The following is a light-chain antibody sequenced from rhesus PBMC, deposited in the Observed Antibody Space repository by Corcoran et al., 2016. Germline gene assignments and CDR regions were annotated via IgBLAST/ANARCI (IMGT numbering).Light chain of an antibody. V-gene: IGKV7-13*01. Sequence: DIVLTQSPASLLVSPGQRATITCRASESVSVFRINLIHWYQQKPGQLPKLLIYKASNKDTGVPARFSGSGSGTDFTLTINPVEADDAADYYCLQSKNSPFTFGPGTKLDIK. CDR2: KAS. CDR3: LQSKNSPFT. CDR1: ESVSVFRINL. J-gene: IGKJ3*01.